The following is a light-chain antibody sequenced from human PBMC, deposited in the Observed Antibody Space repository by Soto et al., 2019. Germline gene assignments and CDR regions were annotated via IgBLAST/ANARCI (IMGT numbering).Light chain of an antibody. Sequence: ETVLTQSPGTLSLSPGERATLSCRASQSVSSTYLAWYQQKPGQAPRLLMYGASSRATGIPDRFSGSGSGTDFTLTFSRLEPEDFAVYYCQQYGSSLWTFGQGTKVEIK. CDR2: GAS. J-gene: IGKJ1*01. CDR1: QSVSSTY. CDR3: QQYGSSLWT. V-gene: IGKV3-20*01.